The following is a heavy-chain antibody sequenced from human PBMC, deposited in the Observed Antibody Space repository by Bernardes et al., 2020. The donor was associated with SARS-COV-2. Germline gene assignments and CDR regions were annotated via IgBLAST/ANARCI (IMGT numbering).Heavy chain of an antibody. CDR3: ARAAMGRGPVRREYYDFWSGPNYYGMDV. D-gene: IGHD3-3*01. J-gene: IGHJ6*02. V-gene: IGHV4-59*01. CDR2: IYDSGST. Sequence: SETLYLICTVSGGSISSYYVSWMRKPPGKGLEWIEYIYDSGSTSYNPSLKSRVTISVDTSKNQFSLKLSSVTAADTAVYYCARAAMGRGPVRREYYDFWSGPNYYGMDVWGQGTTVTVSS. CDR1: GGSISSYY.